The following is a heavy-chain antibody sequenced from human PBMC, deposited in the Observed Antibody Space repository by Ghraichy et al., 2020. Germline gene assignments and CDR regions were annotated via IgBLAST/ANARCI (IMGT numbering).Heavy chain of an antibody. CDR3: SRGPNGAAAPAGAYIYYYAIDV. D-gene: IGHD3-16*01. CDR1: GFTFSDHY. J-gene: IGHJ6*02. Sequence: GESLKISCAASGFTFSDHYMDWVRQAPGKGLEWVGRTRNKANSYTTEYAASVKGRFTISRDESKNSLDLQMNSLKTEDTAVYYCSRGPNGAAAPAGAYIYYYAIDVWGQGTTVTVSS. V-gene: IGHV3-72*01. CDR2: TRNKANSYTT.